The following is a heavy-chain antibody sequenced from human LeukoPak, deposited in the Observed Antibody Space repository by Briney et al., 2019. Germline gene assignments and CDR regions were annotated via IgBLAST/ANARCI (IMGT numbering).Heavy chain of an antibody. CDR3: TRAPGTGPLTTRWSGPFDI. CDR1: GFTFSDYY. Sequence: KSGGSLRLSCAASGFTFSDYYMSWIRQAPGGGLEWLSSISTSSSYIYYADSVRGRFTISRDNAQNSLYLQMNNLRVEDTAVYYCTRAPGTGPLTTRWSGPFDIWGQGTMVTVSS. V-gene: IGHV3-11*06. J-gene: IGHJ3*02. D-gene: IGHD3-3*01. CDR2: ISTSSSYI.